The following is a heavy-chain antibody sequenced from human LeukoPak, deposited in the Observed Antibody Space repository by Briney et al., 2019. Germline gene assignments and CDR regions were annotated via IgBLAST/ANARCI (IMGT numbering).Heavy chain of an antibody. D-gene: IGHD3-3*01. CDR2: ISYDGSNK. CDR1: GFTFSSYA. Sequence: GGSLRLSCAASGFTFSSYAMHWVRQAPGKGREWVAVISYDGSNKYYADSVKGRFTISRDNSKNTLYLQMNSLRAEDTAVYYCARAAYYDFWSGYYEGFDYWGQGTLVTVSS. CDR3: ARAAYYDFWSGYYEGFDY. J-gene: IGHJ4*02. V-gene: IGHV3-30*01.